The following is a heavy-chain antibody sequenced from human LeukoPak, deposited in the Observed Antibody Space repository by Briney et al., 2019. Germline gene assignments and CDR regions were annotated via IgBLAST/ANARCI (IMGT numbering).Heavy chain of an antibody. CDR1: GFTFSSYA. D-gene: IGHD5-12*01. CDR2: IKQDGSEK. CDR3: ASRSGYSGYDRGAFDF. J-gene: IGHJ4*02. Sequence: GGSLRLSCAVSGFTFSSYAMSWVRQAPGKGLEWVANIKQDGSEKYYVDSVKGRFTISRDNAQNSLYLQMNSLRAEDTAVYYCASRSGYSGYDRGAFDFWGLGTVVTVSS. V-gene: IGHV3-7*01.